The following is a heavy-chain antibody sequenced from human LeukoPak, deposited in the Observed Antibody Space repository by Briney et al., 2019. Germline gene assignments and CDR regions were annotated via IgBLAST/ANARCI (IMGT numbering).Heavy chain of an antibody. D-gene: IGHD4-11*01. V-gene: IGHV4-39*07. CDR3: ARDLATVRGRWFDP. J-gene: IGHJ5*02. Sequence: SETLSLTCTVSGGSISSSSYYWGWIRQPPGKGLEWMGTIYYSGSTYYNPSLKSRVTILVDTSKNQFSLKLSSVTAADTAVYYCARDLATVRGRWFDPWGQGTLVTVSS. CDR1: GGSISSSSYY. CDR2: IYYSGST.